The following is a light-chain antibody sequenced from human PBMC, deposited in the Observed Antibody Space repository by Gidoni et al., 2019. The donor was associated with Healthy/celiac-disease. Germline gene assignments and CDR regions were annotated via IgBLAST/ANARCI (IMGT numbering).Light chain of an antibody. J-gene: IGKJ4*01. CDR2: WAS. CDR1: QSVLYSSNNRNY. V-gene: IGKV4-1*01. CDR3: QKYYSTPPT. Sequence: DIVMTQSPDSLALSLGERATINCKSSQSVLYSSNNRNYLAWYQQKPGQPPKLLIYWASTRESGVPDRFSGSGSGTDFTLTISSLQAEDVAVYYCQKYYSTPPTFGGGTKVEIK.